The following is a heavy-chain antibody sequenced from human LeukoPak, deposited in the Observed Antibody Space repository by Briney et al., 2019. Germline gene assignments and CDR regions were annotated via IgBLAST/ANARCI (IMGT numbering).Heavy chain of an antibody. J-gene: IGHJ4*02. V-gene: IGHV3-15*07. Sequence: NPGGSLRLSCAVSGLTLSTVWMNWVRQAPGKGLEWVGLIKSKTVGGTIDFAAPVKGRFTMSRDDSKNTLYLQMNSLTSEDTAVYYCTQGGGQYFDYWGQGTLVTVSS. CDR1: GLTLSTVW. CDR3: TQGGGQYFDY. CDR2: IKSKTVGGTI. D-gene: IGHD4-23*01.